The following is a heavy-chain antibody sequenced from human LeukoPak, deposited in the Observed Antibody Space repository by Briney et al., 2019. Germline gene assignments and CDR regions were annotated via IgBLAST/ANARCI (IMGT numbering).Heavy chain of an antibody. Sequence: PSETLSLTCAVYGGSFRGYYWSCIRQPPGKGLEWMWEINHSGSTNYNPSRKSRLTISVDTSKNQFSLKLSSVNAADTAVYYCERGLGSSLRGAFDIWGQGTMVTVSS. CDR2: INHSGST. CDR3: ERGLGSSLRGAFDI. V-gene: IGHV4-34*01. J-gene: IGHJ3*02. D-gene: IGHD6-6*01. CDR1: GGSFRGYY.